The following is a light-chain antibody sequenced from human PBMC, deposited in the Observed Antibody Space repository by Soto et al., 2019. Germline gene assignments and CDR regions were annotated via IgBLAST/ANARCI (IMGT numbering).Light chain of an antibody. J-gene: IGKJ1*01. CDR2: HAS. Sequence: IQRTDAPATLSASVLYRVTITCRASQSISSWLAWYQQKPGTAPKVLIYHASNLQSGVPSRFSGSGSGTEFTLTISSLQPDDFATYYCQQYNSYSFGQGTKVDIK. CDR3: QQYNSYS. CDR1: QSISSW. V-gene: IGKV1-5*01.